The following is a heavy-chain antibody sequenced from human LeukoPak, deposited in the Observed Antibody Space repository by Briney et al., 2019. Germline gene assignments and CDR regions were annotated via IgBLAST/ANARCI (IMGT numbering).Heavy chain of an antibody. V-gene: IGHV3-21*01. Sequence: GGSLRLSCAASGFTFSSYSMNWVRQAPGKGLEWVSSISSSSSYIYYADSVKGRITISRDNAKNSLYLQMNSLRAEDTAVYYCAGTLDIFRGVTYYFDYWGQGTLVTVSS. CDR1: GFTFSSYS. CDR2: ISSSSSYI. D-gene: IGHD3-10*01. J-gene: IGHJ4*02. CDR3: AGTLDIFRGVTYYFDY.